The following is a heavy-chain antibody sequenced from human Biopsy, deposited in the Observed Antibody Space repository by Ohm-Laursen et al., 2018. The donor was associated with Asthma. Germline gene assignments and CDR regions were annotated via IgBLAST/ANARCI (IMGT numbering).Heavy chain of an antibody. D-gene: IGHD6-19*01. CDR1: GFTFSDYY. J-gene: IGHJ4*02. Sequence: SLRLSCSASGFTFSDYYMSWIRQAPGKGLEWISYINGKSNSIEYADSVKGRVTISRDNAKNSLYLQMNSLRAEDTAVYYCARDSYSSGLYDDFESWGQGTLVTVSS. CDR2: INGKSNSI. CDR3: ARDSYSSGLYDDFES. V-gene: IGHV3-11*01.